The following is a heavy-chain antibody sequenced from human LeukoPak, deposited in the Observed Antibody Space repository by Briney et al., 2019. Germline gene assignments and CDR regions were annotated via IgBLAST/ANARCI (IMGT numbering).Heavy chain of an antibody. CDR3: AKCSYYGSGSYSYYYGMDV. CDR1: GFTASSNY. Sequence: PGGSLRLSCAASGFTASSNYMSWVRQAPGKGLEWVAVISYDGSNKYYADSVKGRFTISRDNSKNTLYLQMNSLRAEDTAVYYCAKCSYYGSGSYSYYYGMDVWGQGTTVTVSS. CDR2: ISYDGSNK. V-gene: IGHV3-30*18. D-gene: IGHD3-10*01. J-gene: IGHJ6*02.